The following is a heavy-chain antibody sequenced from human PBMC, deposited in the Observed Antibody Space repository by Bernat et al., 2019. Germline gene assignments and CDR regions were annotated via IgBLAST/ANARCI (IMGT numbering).Heavy chain of an antibody. CDR2: IHYSGST. CDR1: GGSISSTTYY. Sequence: QLQLQESGPGLVKPSETLSLTYTVSGGSISSTTYYWGWIRQPPGKGLEWIGNIHYSGSTYYNPPLRSRVTISVDTSQNQFSLRLSSVTAADTADFYCARLGSSTAWYNVDLWGRGTLVTVSS. CDR3: ARLGSSTAWYNVDL. D-gene: IGHD6-19*01. V-gene: IGHV4-39*01. J-gene: IGHJ2*01.